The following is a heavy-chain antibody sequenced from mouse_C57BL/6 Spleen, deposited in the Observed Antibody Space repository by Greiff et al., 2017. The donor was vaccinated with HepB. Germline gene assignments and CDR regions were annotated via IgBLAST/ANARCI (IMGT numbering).Heavy chain of an antibody. CDR1: GFTFSSYG. J-gene: IGHJ2*01. D-gene: IGHD2-4*01. Sequence: DVQLVESGGDLVKPGGSLKLSCAASGFTFSSYGMSWVRQTPDKRLEWVATISSGGSYTYYPDSVKGRFTISRDNAKNTLYLQMSSLKSEDTAMYYCARDDYEGNFDYWGQGTTLTVSS. CDR2: ISSGGSYT. CDR3: ARDDYEGNFDY. V-gene: IGHV5-6*01.